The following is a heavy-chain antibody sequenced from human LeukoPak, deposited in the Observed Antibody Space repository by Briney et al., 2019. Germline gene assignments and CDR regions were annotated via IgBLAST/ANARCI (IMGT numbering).Heavy chain of an antibody. CDR3: AKDLPLYCSITSCFDAFNI. CDR2: IRYDGTNK. Sequence: GGSLRLSCAASGFTFSSYGMHWVRQAPGKGLEWVAFIRYDGTNKHNADSVKGRFTISRDNSKNTLYLQMNSLRPEDTAVYYCAKDLPLYCSITSCFDAFNIWGQGTMVTVSS. V-gene: IGHV3-30*02. J-gene: IGHJ3*02. D-gene: IGHD2-2*01. CDR1: GFTFSSYG.